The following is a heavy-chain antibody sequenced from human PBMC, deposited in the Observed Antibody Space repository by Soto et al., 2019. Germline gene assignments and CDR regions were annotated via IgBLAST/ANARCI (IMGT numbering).Heavy chain of an antibody. Sequence: ASVKVSCKASGYTFINYYIHWVRQAPGQGLEWMGIFNPTSGSTNYAQKFQGRVTLTMDTSTRTVYMELSSLRSEDTAVYYCARAFTIFGVVSLGSDPYYFDYWGQGTLVTVSS. V-gene: IGHV1-46*01. CDR3: ARAFTIFGVVSLGSDPYYFDY. CDR2: FNPTSGST. D-gene: IGHD3-3*01. J-gene: IGHJ4*02. CDR1: GYTFINYY.